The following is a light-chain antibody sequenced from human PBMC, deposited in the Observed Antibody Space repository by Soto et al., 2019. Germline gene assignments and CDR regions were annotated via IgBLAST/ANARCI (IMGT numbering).Light chain of an antibody. J-gene: IGKJ1*01. CDR1: QTVLYSSNNKNY. Sequence: DIVMTPSPDSLAVSLGERATINCKSSQTVLYSSNNKNYLAWYQQKPGQPPNLLIYWASTRESGVPDRFSGSGSGTDFTLTISSLHAEDVAVYYCQQFYSTPPWTFGQGTKVEIK. V-gene: IGKV4-1*01. CDR3: QQFYSTPPWT. CDR2: WAS.